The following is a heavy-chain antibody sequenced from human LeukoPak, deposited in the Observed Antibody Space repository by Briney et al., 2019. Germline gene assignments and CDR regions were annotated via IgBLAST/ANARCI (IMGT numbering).Heavy chain of an antibody. CDR2: ISGSSSSI. J-gene: IGHJ4*02. CDR1: GFTFSTFG. D-gene: IGHD6-13*01. V-gene: IGHV3-21*06. Sequence: RGSLRLSCAASGFTFSTFGMNWVRQAPGKGLEWVSSISGSSSSIYYADSVKGRFTISRDNAKNSLYLQMNSLRAEDTAVYYCARTPVAAANNFDYWGQGTVVTVSS. CDR3: ARTPVAAANNFDY.